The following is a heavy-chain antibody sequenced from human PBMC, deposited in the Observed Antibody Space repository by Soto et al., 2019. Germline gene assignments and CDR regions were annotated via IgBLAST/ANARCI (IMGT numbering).Heavy chain of an antibody. V-gene: IGHV2-5*02. Sequence: GSGPTLVNPTQTLTLTCTFSGFSLSTSGVGVGWIRQPPGKALEWLALIYWDDDKRYSPSLKSRLTIAKDTSKNQVVLTMTNMDPVDTATYYCALMLRPTRLIDYRGQGTLVTGSS. CDR3: ALMLRPTRLIDY. CDR2: IYWDDDK. J-gene: IGHJ4*02. D-gene: IGHD1-1*01. CDR1: GFSLSTSGVG.